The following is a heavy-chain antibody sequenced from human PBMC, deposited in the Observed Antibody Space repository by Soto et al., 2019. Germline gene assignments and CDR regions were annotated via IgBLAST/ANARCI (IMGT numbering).Heavy chain of an antibody. J-gene: IGHJ6*02. CDR3: ASVDTAISYYYYGMDV. Sequence: QVQLVQSGAEVKKPGSSVKVSCKASGGTFSSYAISWVRQAPGQGIEWMGGIIPIFGTANYAQKFQCRVTITADESTSTADMELSSLRSEDTAVYYCASVDTAISYYYYGMDVWGQGTTVTVSS. CDR1: GGTFSSYA. V-gene: IGHV1-69*12. CDR2: IIPIFGTA. D-gene: IGHD5-18*01.